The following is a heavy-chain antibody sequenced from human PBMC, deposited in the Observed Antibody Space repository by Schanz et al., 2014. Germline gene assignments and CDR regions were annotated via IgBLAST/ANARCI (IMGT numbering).Heavy chain of an antibody. J-gene: IGHJ4*01. CDR3: AREQIMAAAGLVDY. D-gene: IGHD6-13*01. Sequence: EVQLLESGGGLVQPGGSLRLSCAASGFTFSSYAMSWVRQDPGKGLEWVSALSGSGGSTYYADSVKGRFTISRDNSKNTLYLQMNSLRAEDTAVYYCAREQIMAAAGLVDYWGHGTLVTVSS. CDR2: LSGSGGST. V-gene: IGHV3-23*01. CDR1: GFTFSSYA.